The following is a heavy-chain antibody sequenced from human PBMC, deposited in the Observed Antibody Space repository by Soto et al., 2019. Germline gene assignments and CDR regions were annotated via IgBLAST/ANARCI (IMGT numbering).Heavy chain of an antibody. CDR2: IHYSGST. Sequence: PSETLSLTCTVSGGSISSYYWSWIRQPPGKGLEWIGYIHYSGSTNYNPSLKSRVTISVDTSKNQFSLKLSSVTAADTAVFYCAKTSGGEAFFAYWGQGILVTVSS. CDR1: GGSISSYY. D-gene: IGHD3-16*01. V-gene: IGHV4-59*01. J-gene: IGHJ4*02. CDR3: AKTSGGEAFFAY.